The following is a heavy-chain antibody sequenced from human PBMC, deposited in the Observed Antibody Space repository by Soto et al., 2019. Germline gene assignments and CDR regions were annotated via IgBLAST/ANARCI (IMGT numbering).Heavy chain of an antibody. D-gene: IGHD2-21*01. CDR1: GYSFTHYG. CDR2: INAYVGET. J-gene: IGHJ4*02. V-gene: IGHV1-18*01. CDR3: ARGDGDTLDY. Sequence: QVQLVQSGAEVKKPGASVKVSCKASGYSFTHYGITWVRHAPGQGLEWTVWINAYVGETKSAQKYEGRVTVTMDTSTNTAYLELRSLRSDDTAVYYCARGDGDTLDYWGQGTLVRVSA.